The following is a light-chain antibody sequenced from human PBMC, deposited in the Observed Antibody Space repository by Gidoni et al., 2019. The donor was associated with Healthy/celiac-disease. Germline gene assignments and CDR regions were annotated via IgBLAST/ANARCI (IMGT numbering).Light chain of an antibody. V-gene: IGKV1-33*01. Sequence: DIQLTQSPSSMSASVGDRVTITCQANQHMNNLNWYQQKPRKAPKHLIYDASNLETSVPSRFSGSGSGTQFTFNSTSMQAEDAATYYCQNYDNLPKFTFGQGTKLEIK. CDR2: DAS. CDR1: QHMNN. J-gene: IGKJ2*01. CDR3: QNYDNLPKFT.